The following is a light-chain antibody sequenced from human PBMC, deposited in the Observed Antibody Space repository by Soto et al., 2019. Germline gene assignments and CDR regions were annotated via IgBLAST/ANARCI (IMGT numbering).Light chain of an antibody. CDR3: SSYTSSSTLYV. Sequence: QPASVSGSPGQSITISCTGTSSDVGGYNYVSWYQQHPGKAPKLMIYDVSNRPSEVSNRFSGSNSGNTASLTISGLQAEDDADYYCSSYTSSSTLYVFGTGTKLTVL. CDR2: DVS. V-gene: IGLV2-14*01. CDR1: SSDVGGYNY. J-gene: IGLJ1*01.